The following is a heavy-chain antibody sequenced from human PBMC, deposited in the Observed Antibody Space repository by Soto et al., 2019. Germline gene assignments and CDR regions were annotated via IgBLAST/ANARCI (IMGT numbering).Heavy chain of an antibody. CDR2: IYSGGST. CDR1: GFTVSSNY. CDR3: ARTKGATSDAAFDI. Sequence: GGSLRLSCAASGFTVSSNYMSWVRQAPGKGLEWVSVIYSGGSTYYADSVKGRFTISRDNSKNTLYLQMNSLRAEDTAVYYCARTKGATSDAAFDIWGQGTMGTV. J-gene: IGHJ3*02. V-gene: IGHV3-53*01. D-gene: IGHD1-26*01.